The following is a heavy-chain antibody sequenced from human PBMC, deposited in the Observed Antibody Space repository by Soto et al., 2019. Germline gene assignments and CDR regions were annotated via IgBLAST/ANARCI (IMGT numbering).Heavy chain of an antibody. Sequence: QVQLVQSGAEVKKPGASVKVSCKASGYTFTSYDINWVRQATGQGLGWMGWMNPNSGNTGYAQEFQGRVPMTRNTSIRTAYMELSSLRAEDTAVYYCAREVNFYGLDVWGQGTTVTVSS. CDR1: GYTFTSYD. CDR2: MNPNSGNT. V-gene: IGHV1-8*01. CDR3: AREVNFYGLDV. J-gene: IGHJ6*02.